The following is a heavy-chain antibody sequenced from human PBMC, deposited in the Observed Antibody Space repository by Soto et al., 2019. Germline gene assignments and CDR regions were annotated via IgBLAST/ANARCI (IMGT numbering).Heavy chain of an antibody. Sequence: KTSETLSLTCTVSGGSISSGGYYWSWIRQHPGKGLEWIGYIYYSGSTYYNPSLKSRVTISVDTSKNQFSLKLSSVTAADTAVYYCARVKGYCSGGSCPWVFGWFDPWGQGTLVTVSS. CDR2: IYYSGST. CDR1: GGSISSGGYY. J-gene: IGHJ5*02. CDR3: ARVKGYCSGGSCPWVFGWFDP. V-gene: IGHV4-31*03. D-gene: IGHD2-15*01.